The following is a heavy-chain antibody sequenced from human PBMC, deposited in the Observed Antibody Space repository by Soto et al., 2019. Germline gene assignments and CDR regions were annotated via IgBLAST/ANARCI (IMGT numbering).Heavy chain of an antibody. J-gene: IGHJ6*02. V-gene: IGHV1-18*01. CDR3: AKDTAMGVYYYGMDV. CDR1: GYTFTSYG. Sequence: GASVKVSCKASGYTFTSYGISWVRQAPGQGLEWTGWISAYNGNTNYAQKLQGRVTMTTDTSTSTAYMELNSLRAEDTAVYYCAKDTAMGVYYYGMDVWGQGTTVTVSS. D-gene: IGHD5-18*01. CDR2: ISAYNGNT.